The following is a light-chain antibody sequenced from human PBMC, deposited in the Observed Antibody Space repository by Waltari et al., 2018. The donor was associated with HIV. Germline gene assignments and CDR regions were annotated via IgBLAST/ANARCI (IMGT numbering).Light chain of an antibody. V-gene: IGLV3-21*02. CDR2: DDR. CDR1: NIGSKS. Sequence: SYVLTQPPSVSVAPGQTARITCGGNNIGSKSVHWYQQKPGQAPVLVVYDDRDRPSGMPGRFSGSNSGNTATLTISRVEAGDEADYYCQVWDSSSDVVFGGGTKLTVL. J-gene: IGLJ2*01. CDR3: QVWDSSSDVV.